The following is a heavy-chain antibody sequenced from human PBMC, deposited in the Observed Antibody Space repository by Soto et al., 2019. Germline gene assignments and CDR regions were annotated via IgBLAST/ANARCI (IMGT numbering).Heavy chain of an antibody. CDR3: ASLPLGQLVLYNWFDP. V-gene: IGHV3-74*01. CDR1: GFTFSSYW. Sequence: EVPLVESGGGLVQPGGSLRLSCAASGFTFSSYWMHWVRQAPGKGLVWVSRINSDGSSTSYADSVKGRFTISRDNARNTLYLQMNSLRAEDTAVYYCASLPLGQLVLYNWFDPWGQGTLVTVSS. J-gene: IGHJ5*02. CDR2: INSDGSST. D-gene: IGHD6-6*01.